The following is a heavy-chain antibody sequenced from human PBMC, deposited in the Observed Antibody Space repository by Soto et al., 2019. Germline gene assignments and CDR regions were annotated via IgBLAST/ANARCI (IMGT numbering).Heavy chain of an antibody. CDR1: GFSLSTRGVG. J-gene: IGHJ4*01. CDR3: ARHDGFSSGWIFDY. Sequence: SGPTLVNPTQTPTLTCTFSGFSLSTRGVGVGWIRQPPGRTLEWIGTIYYHGNTYSNPSLKSRVTISVDTSNNQLSLKLRSVTAADTAVYYCARHDGFSSGWIFDYWGHGTLVTVSS. V-gene: IGHV4-39*01. D-gene: IGHD6-19*01. CDR2: IYYHGNT.